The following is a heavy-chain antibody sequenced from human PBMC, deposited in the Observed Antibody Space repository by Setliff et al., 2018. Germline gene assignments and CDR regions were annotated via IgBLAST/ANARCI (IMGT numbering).Heavy chain of an antibody. V-gene: IGHV3-48*03. CDR2: ISSSGSTI. Sequence: PGGSLRLSCAASGFTLSSYEMNWVRQAPGKGLEWVSYISSSGSTIYYADSVKGRFTISRDNAKNSLYLQMNSLRAEDTAVYYCAKAVYLWFGELSGYFDYWGQGTLVTVSS. D-gene: IGHD3-10*01. CDR3: AKAVYLWFGELSGYFDY. CDR1: GFTLSSYE. J-gene: IGHJ4*02.